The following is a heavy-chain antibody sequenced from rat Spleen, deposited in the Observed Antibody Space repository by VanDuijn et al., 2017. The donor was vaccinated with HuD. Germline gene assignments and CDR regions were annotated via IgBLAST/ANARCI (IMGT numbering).Heavy chain of an antibody. D-gene: IGHD1-4*01. CDR2: IQSGGST. V-gene: IGHV2-27*01. Sequence: QVQLKESGPGLVQPSQTLSLTCTVSGFSLTSYHVHWVRQPPGKGLEWMGRIQSGGSTDYNSALKSRLSISRDTSKSQVFLKMNSLQTEDTAVYFCASGIHDYWGQGVMVTVSS. CDR1: GFSLTSYH. J-gene: IGHJ2*01. CDR3: ASGIHDY.